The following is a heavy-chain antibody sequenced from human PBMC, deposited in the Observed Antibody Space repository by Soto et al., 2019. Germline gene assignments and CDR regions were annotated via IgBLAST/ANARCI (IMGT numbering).Heavy chain of an antibody. Sequence: GGSLRLSCAASGFTFSSYGMHWVRQAPGKGLEWVAVIWYDGSNKYYADSVKGRFTISRDNSKNTLYLQMNSLRAEDTAVYYCARDRGVCSSTSCYRGPYYYYYGMDVWGQGTTVTVSS. CDR3: ARDRGVCSSTSCYRGPYYYYYGMDV. CDR1: GFTFSSYG. V-gene: IGHV3-33*01. D-gene: IGHD2-2*01. J-gene: IGHJ6*02. CDR2: IWYDGSNK.